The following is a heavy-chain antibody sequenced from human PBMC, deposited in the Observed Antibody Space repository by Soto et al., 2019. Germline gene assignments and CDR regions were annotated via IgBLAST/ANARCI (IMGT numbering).Heavy chain of an antibody. Sequence: GESLKISCKGSGYSFTSYWIGWVRQMPGKGLEWMGIIYPGDSDTRYSPSFQGQVTISADKSISTAYLQWSSLKASDTAMYYCARHQSASVRYYYYYMDVWGKGTTVTSP. J-gene: IGHJ6*03. D-gene: IGHD3-16*01. CDR3: ARHQSASVRYYYYYMDV. CDR2: IYPGDSDT. CDR1: GYSFTSYW. V-gene: IGHV5-51*01.